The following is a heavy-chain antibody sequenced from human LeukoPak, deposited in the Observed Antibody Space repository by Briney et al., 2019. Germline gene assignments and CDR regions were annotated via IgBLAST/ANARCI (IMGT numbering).Heavy chain of an antibody. CDR3: ARGELLTFGGVIVM. Sequence: GASVKVSCKASGYTFTSYYMHWVRQAPGQGLEWMGWINPNSGGTNYAQKFQGRVTMTRDTSISTAYMELSRLRSDDTAVYYCARGELLTFGGVIVMWGQGTLVTVSS. J-gene: IGHJ4*02. D-gene: IGHD3-16*02. V-gene: IGHV1-2*02. CDR1: GYTFTSYY. CDR2: INPNSGGT.